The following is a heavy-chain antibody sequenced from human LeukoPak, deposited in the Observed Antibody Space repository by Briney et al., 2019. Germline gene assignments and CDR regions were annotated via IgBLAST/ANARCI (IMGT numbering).Heavy chain of an antibody. CDR2: ISWNSGSI. V-gene: IGHV3-9*01. CDR3: AKGSYGDYAIGY. D-gene: IGHD4-17*01. J-gene: IGHJ4*02. CDR1: GFTFDDYA. Sequence: GGSLRLSCAASGFTFDDYAMHWVRQAPGKGLEWVSGISWNSGSIGYADSVKGRFTISRDNAKNSLYLQMNSLRAEDTALYYCAKGSYGDYAIGYWGQGTLVIVSS.